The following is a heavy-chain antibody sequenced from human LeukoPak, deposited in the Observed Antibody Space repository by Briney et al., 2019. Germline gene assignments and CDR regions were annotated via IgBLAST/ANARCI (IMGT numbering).Heavy chain of an antibody. V-gene: IGHV3-21*01. CDR1: GFTFTTYS. CDR3: ARDLYSSGSSYWYFDL. CDR2: ITSSGRYI. D-gene: IGHD6-19*01. Sequence: GGSLRLSCAASGFTFTTYSMDWVRQAPGKGLEWVSSITSSGRYIKYADSMKGRFTISRDNAKNSLYLQMNSLRAEDTAVYYCARDLYSSGSSYWYFDLWGRGTLVTVSS. J-gene: IGHJ2*01.